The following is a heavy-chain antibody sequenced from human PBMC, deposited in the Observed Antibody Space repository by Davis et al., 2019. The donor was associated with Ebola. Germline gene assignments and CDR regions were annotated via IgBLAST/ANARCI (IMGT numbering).Heavy chain of an antibody. CDR2: ISGSGGST. D-gene: IGHD2-2*01. CDR3: AKDLPDIVVVPGARGRPEDREHYGMDV. Sequence: GESLKISCAASGFTFSSYAMSWVRQAPGKGLEWVSAISGSGGSTYYADSVKGRFTISRDNSKNTLYLQMNSLRAEDTAVYYCAKDLPDIVVVPGARGRPEDREHYGMDVWGQGTTVTVSS. J-gene: IGHJ6*02. V-gene: IGHV3-23*01. CDR1: GFTFSSYA.